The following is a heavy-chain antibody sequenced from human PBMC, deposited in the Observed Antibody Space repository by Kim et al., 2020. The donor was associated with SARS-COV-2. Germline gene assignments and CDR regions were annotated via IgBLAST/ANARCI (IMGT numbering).Heavy chain of an antibody. Sequence: ESLKISCKTSGYGFSSYWIGWVRQVSGRGLEWMGIFYPGDSDSFYSPSFEGRVTFSDDKSINTAYLRWTSLKVSDTATYYCARHRCSSNTCSLAWFDSWGQGTLVTVSS. D-gene: IGHD2-2*01. CDR1: GYGFSSYW. J-gene: IGHJ5*01. V-gene: IGHV5-51*01. CDR2: FYPGDSDS. CDR3: ARHRCSSNTCSLAWFDS.